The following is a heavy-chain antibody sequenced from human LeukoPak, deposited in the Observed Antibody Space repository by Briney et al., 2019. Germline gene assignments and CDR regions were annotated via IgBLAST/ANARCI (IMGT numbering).Heavy chain of an antibody. CDR1: GFTFSNYW. CDR2: IKQDGSEF. J-gene: IGHJ4*02. V-gene: IGHV3-7*01. Sequence: GGSLTLSCAASGFTFSNYWMTWVRQAPGKGLGWVANIKQDGSEFSYVDSVKGRFIISRDNAKNSLYLQTDSLRAEDTAVYYCAKHPYCSSTSCYFDYWGQGTLVTVSS. CDR3: AKHPYCSSTSCYFDY. D-gene: IGHD2-2*01.